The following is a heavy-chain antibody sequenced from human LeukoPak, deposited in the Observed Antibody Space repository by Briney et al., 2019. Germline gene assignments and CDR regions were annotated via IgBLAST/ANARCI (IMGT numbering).Heavy chain of an antibody. CDR2: IKQDGSEK. CDR3: ARVTGYRIEDYFDY. J-gene: IGHJ4*02. D-gene: IGHD6-13*01. Sequence: PGGSLRLSCAASGFTFSSYWMSWVRQAPGKGLEWVANIKQDGSEKYYVDSVKGRFTISRDNAKNSLYLQMNSLRAEDTAVYYCARVTGYRIEDYFDYWGQGTLVTVSS. V-gene: IGHV3-7*01. CDR1: GFTFSSYW.